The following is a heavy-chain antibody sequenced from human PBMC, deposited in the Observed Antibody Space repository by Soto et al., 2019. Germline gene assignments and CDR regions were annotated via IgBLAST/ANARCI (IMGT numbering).Heavy chain of an antibody. CDR2: INPDGTLR. Sequence: EVQLVESGGALVQPGGSLRLSCEASGITFSSFWMTWVRQAPGKGLEWVANINPDGTLRYSAGSVEGRFTISRDNPKNSLYLQLNSLGAEDTAVYYCARWLSGSIMDCGHRTLVTVSS. D-gene: IGHD1-26*01. V-gene: IGHV3-7*03. CDR1: GITFSSFW. J-gene: IGHJ4*01. CDR3: ARWLSGSIMD.